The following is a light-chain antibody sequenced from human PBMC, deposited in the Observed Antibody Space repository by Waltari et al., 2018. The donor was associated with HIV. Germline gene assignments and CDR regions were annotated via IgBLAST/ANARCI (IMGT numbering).Light chain of an antibody. CDR2: GAS. CDR3: QQYGSSPLT. CDR1: QSVSSSY. Sequence: MVLMHYPGTLSLSPGERATRPCRASQSVSSSYLAWYQQKPGQAPRLLIYGASSRSTGIPDRFSGSGSGTDFTLTISRLEPEDFAVYYCQQYGSSPLTFGGGTKVEIK. J-gene: IGKJ4*01. V-gene: IGKV3-20*01.